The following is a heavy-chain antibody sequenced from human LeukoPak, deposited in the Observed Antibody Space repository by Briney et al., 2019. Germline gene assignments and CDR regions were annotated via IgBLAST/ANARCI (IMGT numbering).Heavy chain of an antibody. CDR2: IYHSGST. J-gene: IGHJ4*02. Sequence: PSETLPLTCAVSGYSISSGYYWGWIRQPPGKGLEWIGSIYHSGSTYYNPSLKSRVTISVDTSKNQFSLKLSSVTAADTAVYYCARGYYDILTGYSGYYFDYWGQGTLVTVSS. CDR1: GYSISSGYY. D-gene: IGHD3-9*01. CDR3: ARGYYDILTGYSGYYFDY. V-gene: IGHV4-38-2*01.